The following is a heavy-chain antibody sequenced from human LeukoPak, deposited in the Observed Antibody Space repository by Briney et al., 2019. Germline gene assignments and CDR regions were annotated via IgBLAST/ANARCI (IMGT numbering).Heavy chain of an antibody. Sequence: GSVKVSCKASGYTFTSYGISWVRQAPGQGLEWMGWISAYNGNTNYAQKLQGRVTMTTDTSTSTAYMELRSLRSDGTAVYYCARARLYYDFWSGLEGDYWGQGTLVTVSS. CDR3: ARARLYYDFWSGLEGDY. CDR1: GYTFTSYG. D-gene: IGHD3-3*01. V-gene: IGHV1-18*01. J-gene: IGHJ4*02. CDR2: ISAYNGNT.